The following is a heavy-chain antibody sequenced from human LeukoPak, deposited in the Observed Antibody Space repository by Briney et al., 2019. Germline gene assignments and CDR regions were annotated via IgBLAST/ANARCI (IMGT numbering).Heavy chain of an antibody. V-gene: IGHV3-74*01. CDR3: ANGGYYSLDS. CDR1: GFTFSSYW. D-gene: IGHD2-15*01. J-gene: IGHJ4*02. Sequence: PGGSLRLSCAASGFTFSSYWMHWVRQAPGKGLVWVSRINSDGGSTSYADSVKGRFTISRDNSKRTLFLQTDSLRGEDTAVYYCANGGYYSLDSWGQGTLVTVSS. CDR2: INSDGGST.